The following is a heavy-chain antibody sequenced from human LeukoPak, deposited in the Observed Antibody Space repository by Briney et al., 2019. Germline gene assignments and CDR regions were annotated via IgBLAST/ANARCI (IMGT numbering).Heavy chain of an antibody. J-gene: IGHJ4*02. Sequence: GGSLRLSCAASGYTFSNAWMSWVRQAPGKGLEWVGRIKSKIDGGTADYAAPVKGRFTILRDDSKNTLYLQMNSLKIEDTAMYYCTTRPVAGFSPYWGQGTLVTVSS. V-gene: IGHV3-15*01. CDR3: TTRPVAGFSPY. CDR1: GYTFSNAW. CDR2: IKSKIDGGTA. D-gene: IGHD6-19*01.